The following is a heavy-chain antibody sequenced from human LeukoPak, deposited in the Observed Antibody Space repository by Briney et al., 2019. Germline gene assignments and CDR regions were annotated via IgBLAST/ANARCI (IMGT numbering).Heavy chain of an antibody. J-gene: IGHJ4*02. CDR1: GFTFNTFN. CDR3: ARGHYDVLASSYKWTPDY. CDR2: INSGGDYK. Sequence: GGSLRLSCAPSGFTFNTFNMNWFRQAPGKGLEWVSSINSGGDYKYYADSVKGRFTTSRDNAKNSLSLQLSSLRVEDTAIYYCARGHYDVLASSYKWTPDYWGQGTLVTLSS. V-gene: IGHV3-21*01. D-gene: IGHD3-9*01.